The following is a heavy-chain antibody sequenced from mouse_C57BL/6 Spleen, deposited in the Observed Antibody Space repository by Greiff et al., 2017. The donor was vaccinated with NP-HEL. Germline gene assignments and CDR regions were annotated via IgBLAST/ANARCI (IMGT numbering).Heavy chain of an antibody. J-gene: IGHJ1*03. D-gene: IGHD1-1*01. CDR2: IDPSDSYT. CDR1: GYTFTSYW. V-gene: IGHV1-69*01. Sequence: VQLQQSGAELVMPGASVKLSCKASGYTFTSYWMHWVKQRPGQGLEWIGEIDPSDSYTNYNQKFKGKSTLTVDKSSSTAYMQLSSLTSEDSAVYYCAYYYGSSHWYFDVWGTGTTVTVSS. CDR3: AYYYGSSHWYFDV.